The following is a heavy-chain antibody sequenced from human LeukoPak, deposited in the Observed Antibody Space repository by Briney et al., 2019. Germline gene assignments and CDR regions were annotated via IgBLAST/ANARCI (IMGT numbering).Heavy chain of an antibody. D-gene: IGHD2-2*02. V-gene: IGHV3-74*01. J-gene: IGHJ4*02. CDR1: GFTFSSGY. CDR3: ARYTGAGVY. Sequence: GGSLRLSCAVSGFTFSSGYMHWVRQPPGKGPVWVSRISSDGSNTIYADSVKGRFTISRDDARNTLYLQMNSLRDADTAVYYCARYTGAGVYWGQGTLVTVSS. CDR2: ISSDGSNT.